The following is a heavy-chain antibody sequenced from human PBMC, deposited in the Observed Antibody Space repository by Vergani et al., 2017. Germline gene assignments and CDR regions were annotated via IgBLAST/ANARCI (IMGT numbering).Heavy chain of an antibody. CDR3: VKGVTPMVRGVTTAFDI. D-gene: IGHD3-10*01. J-gene: IGHJ3*02. Sequence: EVQLVESGGGLVQPGGSLRLSCSASGFTFSSYAMHWVRQAPGKGLEYVSAISSNGGSTYYADSVKGRFTISRDNSKNTLYLQMSSLRAEDTAVYYCVKGVTPMVRGVTTAFDIWGQGTMVTVSS. CDR2: ISSNGGST. V-gene: IGHV3-64D*06. CDR1: GFTFSSYA.